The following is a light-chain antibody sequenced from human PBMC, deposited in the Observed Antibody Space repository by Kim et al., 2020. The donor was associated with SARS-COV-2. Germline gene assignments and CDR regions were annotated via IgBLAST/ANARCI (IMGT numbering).Light chain of an antibody. CDR3: HRYAATSVV. Sequence: GTSGTIYRTPCQGTSVNNYVPWYQHRTASSPPTVIFENNRSPSGVPHGFSGCTDSASTAAFTTIAGLKTEDAADYYSHRYAATSVVFGGGTKLTVL. V-gene: IGLV6-57*01. CDR2: ENN. CDR1: QGTSVNNY. J-gene: IGLJ3*02.